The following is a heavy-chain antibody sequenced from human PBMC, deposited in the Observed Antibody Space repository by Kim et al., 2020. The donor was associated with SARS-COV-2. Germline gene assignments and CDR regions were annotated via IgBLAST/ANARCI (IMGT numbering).Heavy chain of an antibody. CDR2: IKHDGSEK. CDR3: MGGPAGDY. J-gene: IGHJ4*02. CDR1: GFTFSSYW. Sequence: GGSLRLSCAASGFTFSSYWMTWVRQGLGKGLEWVGNIKHDGSEKYYMDSVKGRFTISRDNAKNSLYLQMNSLRAEDTAVHYCMGGPAGDYWGQGTLVTVS. V-gene: IGHV3-7*01.